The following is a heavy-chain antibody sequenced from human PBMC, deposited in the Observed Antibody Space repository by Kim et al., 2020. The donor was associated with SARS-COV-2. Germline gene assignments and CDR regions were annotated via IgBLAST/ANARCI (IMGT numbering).Heavy chain of an antibody. V-gene: IGHV3-23*01. CDR2: ST. Sequence: STYYADSVKGRFTISRDNSKNTLYLQMNSLRAEDTAVYYCAKALETGDLDYWGQGTLVTVSS. CDR3: AKALETGDLDY. J-gene: IGHJ4*02. D-gene: IGHD7-27*01.